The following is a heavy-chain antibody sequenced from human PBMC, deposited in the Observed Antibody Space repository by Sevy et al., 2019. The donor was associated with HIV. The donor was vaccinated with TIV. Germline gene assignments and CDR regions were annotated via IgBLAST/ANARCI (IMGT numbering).Heavy chain of an antibody. V-gene: IGHV3-30-3*01. J-gene: IGHJ4*02. D-gene: IGHD3-10*01. CDR2: ISYDGSNK. Sequence: GGSLRLSCAVSGFTFSSYAMHWVRQAPGKGLEWVAVISYDGSNKYYADSVKGRFTISRDNSKNTLYLQMNSLRAEDTAVYYCARGWGHYGSGSYLTLDYWGQGTLVTVSS. CDR1: GFTFSSYA. CDR3: ARGWGHYGSGSYLTLDY.